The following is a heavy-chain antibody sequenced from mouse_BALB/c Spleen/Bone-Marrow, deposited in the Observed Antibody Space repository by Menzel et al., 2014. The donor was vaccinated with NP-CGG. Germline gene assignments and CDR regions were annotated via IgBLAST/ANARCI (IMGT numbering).Heavy chain of an antibody. CDR2: INPGSGGT. J-gene: IGHJ4*01. CDR1: GHAFTNYL. CDR3: ARRNRDYYAMDY. Sequence: QVQLQQSGAELVRPGTSVKVSCKASGHAFTNYLLEWVKQRPGQGLEWIGVINPGSGGTKYNGKFKGKATLTVDKSSSTAYMQLSSLTSDDSGVYFCARRNRDYYAMDYWGQGTSVTVSS. V-gene: IGHV1-54*01.